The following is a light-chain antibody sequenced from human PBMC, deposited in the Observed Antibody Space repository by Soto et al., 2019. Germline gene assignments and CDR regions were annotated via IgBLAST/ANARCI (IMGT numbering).Light chain of an antibody. CDR1: QSVMNN. V-gene: IGKV3-15*01. CDR3: QQYNNWWT. J-gene: IGKJ1*01. Sequence: EIVMTQSPATLSVSPGERVTLSCRASQSVMNNLAWYQQRPGQAPRLLIYGASTRATGIPARFSGSGSGTEFTLTISRLQSEYFAVYYCQQYNNWWTFGQGTKVDI. CDR2: GAS.